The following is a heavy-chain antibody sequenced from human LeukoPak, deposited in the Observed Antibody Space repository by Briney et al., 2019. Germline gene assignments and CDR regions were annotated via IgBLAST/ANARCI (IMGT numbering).Heavy chain of an antibody. Sequence: PGGSLRLSCAASGFTFSNYAMSWVRQAPGKGLEWVSVISSGSGGTTYYADSVKGRFTISRDNSKKTLYPQMNSLRAEDTAVYYCAKTGCSETHCYINYWGQGTLATVSS. V-gene: IGHV3-23*01. CDR2: ISSGSGGTT. CDR1: GFTFSNYA. D-gene: IGHD2-15*01. CDR3: AKTGCSETHCYINY. J-gene: IGHJ4*02.